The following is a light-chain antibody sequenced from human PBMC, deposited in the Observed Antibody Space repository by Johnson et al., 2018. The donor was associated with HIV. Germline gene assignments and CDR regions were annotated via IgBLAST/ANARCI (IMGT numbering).Light chain of an antibody. CDR1: SSNIANNY. V-gene: IGLV1-51*02. CDR2: ENN. Sequence: QLVLTQPPSVSAAPGQKVTISCSGSSSNIANNYVSWYQQLPGTAPKLLIYENNKRPSGIPDRFSGSKSGTSATLGITGLQTGDEADYYCGTWDSSLSAYVFRTGTKVTVL. J-gene: IGLJ1*01. CDR3: GTWDSSLSAYV.